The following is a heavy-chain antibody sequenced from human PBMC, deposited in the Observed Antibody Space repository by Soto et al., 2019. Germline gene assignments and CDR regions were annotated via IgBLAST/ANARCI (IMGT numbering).Heavy chain of an antibody. V-gene: IGHV2-5*02. D-gene: IGHD3-10*01. CDR2: IYWDDDK. CDR3: ALVGKPDYMDV. Sequence: QITLKESGPTLVKPTQTLTLTCTFSWFSLSTSGVGVGWIRQPPGKALEWLALIYWDDDKRYSPSLKSRLTITQDTSKNQVVLTMTNMDPVDTATYYCALVGKPDYMDVWGKGTTVTVSS. J-gene: IGHJ6*03. CDR1: WFSLSTSGVG.